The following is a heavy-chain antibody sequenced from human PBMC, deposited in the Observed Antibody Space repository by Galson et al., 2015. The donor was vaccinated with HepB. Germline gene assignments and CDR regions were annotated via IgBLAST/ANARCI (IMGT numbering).Heavy chain of an antibody. CDR2: ISYDGSNK. CDR3: ARARTYYYDSSGYYYEAFDY. V-gene: IGHV3-30-3*01. CDR1: GFTFSSYA. J-gene: IGHJ4*02. D-gene: IGHD3-22*01. Sequence: SLRLSCAASGFTFSSYAMHWVRQAPGKGLEWVAVISYDGSNKYYADSVKGRFTISRDNSKNTLYLQMNSLRAEDTAVYYCARARTYYYDSSGYYYEAFDYWGQVTLVTVSS.